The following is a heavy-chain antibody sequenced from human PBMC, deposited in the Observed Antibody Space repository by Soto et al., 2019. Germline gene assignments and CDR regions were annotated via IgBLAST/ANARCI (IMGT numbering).Heavy chain of an antibody. D-gene: IGHD6-19*01. CDR1: GGSISPYY. CDR2: IYYSGST. V-gene: IGHV4-59*01. J-gene: IGHJ5*02. CDR3: ARLSSAWQDNWFDP. Sequence: PSETLSLTCTVSGGSISPYYWSWIRQPPGQRLEWIAYIYYSGSTSYNPSLKSRLTISVDTSKNQFSVRLSSVTAADTAMYYCARLSSAWQDNWFDPWGQGTLVTVSS.